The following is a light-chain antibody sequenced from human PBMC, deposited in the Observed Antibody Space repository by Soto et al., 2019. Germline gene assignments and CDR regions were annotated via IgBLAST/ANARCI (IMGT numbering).Light chain of an antibody. CDR1: SYNIGSNT. J-gene: IGLJ2*01. CDR3: AAWDDSLRGLE. V-gene: IGLV1-44*01. Sequence: HSVLTQPPSASGTPGQMVTISCSGSSYNIGSNTVNWYQQLPGMAPKLLIYNNSQRPSGVPDRFSGSKSGTSASLAISGLQSEDEADYYCAAWDDSLRGLEFGGGTKLTVL. CDR2: NNS.